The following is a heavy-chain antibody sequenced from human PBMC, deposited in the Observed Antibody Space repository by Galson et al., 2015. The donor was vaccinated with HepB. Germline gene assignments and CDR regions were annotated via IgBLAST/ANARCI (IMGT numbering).Heavy chain of an antibody. CDR2: ISYDGSFK. D-gene: IGHD1-26*01. CDR3: ARDAMGRGSGSYSAFDY. J-gene: IGHJ4*02. V-gene: IGHV3-30*04. Sequence: SLRLSCAASGFTFSGSAMYWVRQAPGKGLEWMAVISYDGSFKYYADSVKGRFTVSRDYSRSTLYLQMNSLGAEDTAVYYCARDAMGRGSGSYSAFDYWGQGTLVTVSS. CDR1: GFTFSGSA.